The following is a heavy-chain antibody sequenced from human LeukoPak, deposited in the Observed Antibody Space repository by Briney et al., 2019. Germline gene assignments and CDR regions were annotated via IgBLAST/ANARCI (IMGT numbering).Heavy chain of an antibody. Sequence: GGSLRLSCAAYGFTFSRYGMSWVRPAPGKGLEWISYISPSNTRYHADSVKGRFTISRDNAKNSLYLEMNSLRDEDTAVYYCAKSKFATSGYDGSLDCWGQGTLVTVSS. V-gene: IGHV3-48*02. CDR2: ISPSNTR. D-gene: IGHD5-12*01. CDR1: GFTFSRYG. J-gene: IGHJ4*02. CDR3: AKSKFATSGYDGSLDC.